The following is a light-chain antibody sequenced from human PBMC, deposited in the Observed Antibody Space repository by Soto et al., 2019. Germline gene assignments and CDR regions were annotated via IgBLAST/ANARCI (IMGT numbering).Light chain of an antibody. V-gene: IGLV2-14*01. J-gene: IGLJ2*01. CDR2: EVS. Sequence: QSALTQPASVSGSPGXXITISCTXXXSDVGAYGYVSWYQQHPGKAPKLMIYEVSYRPSGVSNRFSGSKSGNAASLTISGLQAEDEADYYCSSYTTSSTVVFGGGTKLT. CDR1: XSDVGAYGY. CDR3: SSYTTSSTVV.